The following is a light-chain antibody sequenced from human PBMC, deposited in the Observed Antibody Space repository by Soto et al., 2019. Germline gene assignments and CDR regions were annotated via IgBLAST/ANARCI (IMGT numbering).Light chain of an antibody. CDR3: QQYNSYSWT. V-gene: IGKV1-5*01. CDR2: DAS. Sequence: IQMTQSPSSLSASVGDRVTITCRASQSISSWLAWYQQKSRKAPKLLIYDASSLESGVPSRFSGSGSGTEFTLTISSLQPDDFATYYCQQYNSYSWTFGQGTKV. CDR1: QSISSW. J-gene: IGKJ1*01.